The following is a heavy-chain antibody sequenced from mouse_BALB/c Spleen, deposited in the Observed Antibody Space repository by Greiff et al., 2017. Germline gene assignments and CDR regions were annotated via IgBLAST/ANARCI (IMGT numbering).Heavy chain of an antibody. CDR1: GFTFSDYY. D-gene: IGHD2-3*01. J-gene: IGHJ4*01. CDR3: ARDGWLRGDMDY. CDR2: ISDGGSYT. Sequence: EVKLVESGGGLVKPGGSLKLSCAASGFTFSDYYMYWVRQTPEKRLEWVATISDGGSYTYYPDSVKGRFTISRDNAKNNLYLQMSSLKSEDTAMYYCARDGWLRGDMDYWGQGTSVTVSS. V-gene: IGHV5-4*02.